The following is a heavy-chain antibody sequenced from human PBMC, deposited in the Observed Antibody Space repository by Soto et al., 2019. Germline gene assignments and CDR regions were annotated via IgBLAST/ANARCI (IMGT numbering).Heavy chain of an antibody. CDR1: GFTFSSYA. D-gene: IGHD6-13*01. J-gene: IGHJ4*02. V-gene: IGHV3-30-3*01. CDR3: ARGGSSSWYFDY. Sequence: QVQLVESGGGVVQPGRSLRLSCAASGFTFSSYAMHWVRQAPGKGLEWVAVISYDGSNKYYADSVKGRFTISRDNSKNTLYLQMNSLRAEDTAVYYGARGGSSSWYFDYWGQGTLVTVSS. CDR2: ISYDGSNK.